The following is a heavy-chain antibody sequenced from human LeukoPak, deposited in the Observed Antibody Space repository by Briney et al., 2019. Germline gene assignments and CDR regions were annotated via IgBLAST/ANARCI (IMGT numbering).Heavy chain of an antibody. CDR1: GFTFDDYA. CDR3: AKGGSGWSYYFDF. CDR2: ISGDGGST. J-gene: IGHJ4*02. Sequence: PGGSLRLSCAASGFTFDDYAMHWVRQAPGKGLEWVSLISGDGGSTYYADSVKGRFTISRDNIKNSLYLQMNSLSTEDTALYYCAKGGSGWSYYFDFWGQGTLVTVSS. D-gene: IGHD6-19*01. V-gene: IGHV3-43*02.